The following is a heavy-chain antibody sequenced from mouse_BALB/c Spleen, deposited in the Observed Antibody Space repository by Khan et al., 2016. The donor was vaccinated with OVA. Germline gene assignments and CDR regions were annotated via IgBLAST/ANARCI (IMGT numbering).Heavy chain of an antibody. CDR2: ISDLAYTI. J-gene: IGHJ3*01. CDR1: GFTFSDYG. Sequence: EVELVESGGGLVQPGGSRKLSCAASGFTFSDYGMAWVRQAPGKGPEWVAFISDLAYTIYYGDAVTGRFTISRENAQNTMYLEMSSLRSEDTAICYCARGGGTAPFAYWGLGTLVTVSA. D-gene: IGHD1-2*01. V-gene: IGHV5-15*02. CDR3: ARGGGTAPFAY.